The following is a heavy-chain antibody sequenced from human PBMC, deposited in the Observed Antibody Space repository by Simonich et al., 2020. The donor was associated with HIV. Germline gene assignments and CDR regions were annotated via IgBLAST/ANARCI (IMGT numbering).Heavy chain of an antibody. J-gene: IGHJ4*02. V-gene: IGHV3-9*03. Sequence: EVQLVESGGGLVQPGRSLRLSCAASGFTFDDYAMHWVRQAQGNGLGWVSGISWKSGSIGYADSVKGRFPISRDNAKNSLYLQMNSLRAEDMALYYCAKDRYSSSSGSFDYWGQGTLVTVSS. D-gene: IGHD6-6*01. CDR1: GFTFDDYA. CDR2: ISWKSGSI. CDR3: AKDRYSSSSGSFDY.